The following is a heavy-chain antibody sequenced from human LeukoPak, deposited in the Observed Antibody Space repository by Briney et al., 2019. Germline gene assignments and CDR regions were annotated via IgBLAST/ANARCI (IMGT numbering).Heavy chain of an antibody. V-gene: IGHV3-30-3*01. J-gene: IGHJ5*01. CDR3: ARDVESGFWSGYSSGFDF. D-gene: IGHD3-3*01. Sequence: GRSLRLSCVASGFSFSSYSMHWVRQAPGRGLEWVAVISYEASNQYYTDSVKRRFTISRDNTQNTLYLQMNSLRSEDTAVYYCARDVESGFWSGYSSGFDFGGQGTLVTVSS. CDR1: GFSFSSYS. CDR2: ISYEASNQ.